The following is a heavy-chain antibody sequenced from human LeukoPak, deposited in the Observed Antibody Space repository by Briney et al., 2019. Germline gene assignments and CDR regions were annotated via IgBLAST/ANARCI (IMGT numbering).Heavy chain of an antibody. D-gene: IGHD1-7*01. V-gene: IGHV4-61*02. J-gene: IGHJ4*02. CDR3: ARAPNWNYGLRHVFDY. CDR1: GGSINGGNYY. CDR2: ISPSGST. Sequence: SETLSLTCTVSGGSINGGNYYWTWLRQPAGKGLEWIGRISPSGSTNHNPSLTSRVTISVDTSKNQFSLKLNFVTAADTAVYYCARAPNWNYGLRHVFDYWGQGTLVTVSS.